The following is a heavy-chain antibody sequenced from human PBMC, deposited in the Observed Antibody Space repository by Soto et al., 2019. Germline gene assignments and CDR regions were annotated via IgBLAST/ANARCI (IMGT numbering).Heavy chain of an antibody. D-gene: IGHD1-26*01. V-gene: IGHV4-4*02. J-gene: IGHJ4*02. CDR2: IHRDGVT. CDR1: GGSTSSSDW. Sequence: QVHLQESGPGLVKPSETLSLTCAISGGSTSSSDWWTWVSQPPGEGLEWIGEIHRDGVTSYTWSLKSRLPISLDQSRNQFSLSLTSVTAADAAVYFCAGRPEIHPRWGQGILVPVSS. CDR3: AGRPEIHPR.